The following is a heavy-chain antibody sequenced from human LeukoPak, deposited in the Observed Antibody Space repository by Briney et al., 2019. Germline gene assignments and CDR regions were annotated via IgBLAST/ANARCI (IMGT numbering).Heavy chain of an antibody. Sequence: PSETLSLTCTVSGGSISRYYWSWIRQPAGKGLEWIGRIYSSDGSTNYNPSLKSRVTMSADTSKNQLSLNLRSVTAADTAVYYCARGRASAERWGQGTLVTVSS. CDR3: ARGRASAER. CDR2: IYSSDGST. V-gene: IGHV4-4*07. J-gene: IGHJ4*02. D-gene: IGHD6-13*01. CDR1: GGSISRYY.